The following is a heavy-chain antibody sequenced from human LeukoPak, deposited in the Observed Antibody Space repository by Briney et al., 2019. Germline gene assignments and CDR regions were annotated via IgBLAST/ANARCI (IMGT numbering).Heavy chain of an antibody. CDR3: AKDIGAAPPTDLVGMDV. D-gene: IGHD3-9*01. CDR2: ISWNSGSI. CDR1: GFTFDDYA. J-gene: IGHJ6*02. V-gene: IGHV3-9*01. Sequence: GGSLRLSCAASGFTFDDYAMHWVRQAPGKGLEWVSGISWNSGSIDYADSVKGRFTISRDNAKNSLYLQMNSLRGEDTALYYCAKDIGAAPPTDLVGMDVWGQGTTVNVYS.